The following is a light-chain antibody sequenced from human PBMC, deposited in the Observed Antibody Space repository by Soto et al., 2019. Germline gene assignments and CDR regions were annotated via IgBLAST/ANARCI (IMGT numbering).Light chain of an antibody. J-gene: IGKJ1*01. Sequence: DIQMTQSPSTLSAYVGDRVTITCRASESITSWLAWYQHKPGKAPKLLIYKASSLETGVPSRFSGSGSGTEFTLTISSLQPDDFATYYCQQYNSFSWTFGQGIKVEIQ. V-gene: IGKV1-5*03. CDR1: ESITSW. CDR3: QQYNSFSWT. CDR2: KAS.